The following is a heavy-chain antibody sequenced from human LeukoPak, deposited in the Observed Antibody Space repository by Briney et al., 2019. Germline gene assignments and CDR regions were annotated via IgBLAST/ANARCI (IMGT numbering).Heavy chain of an antibody. J-gene: IGHJ4*02. V-gene: IGHV3-48*01. D-gene: IGHD3-3*01. Sequence: GGSLRLSCAASGFTFSNYNMNWVRQAPGKGLEWVSYISSSSSTIYYADSVKGRFTISRDNAKNSLYLQMNSLRAEDTAVYYCARDRGGADDFWSGYYTGYFDYWGQGTLVTVSS. CDR1: GFTFSNYN. CDR2: ISSSSSTI. CDR3: ARDRGGADDFWSGYYTGYFDY.